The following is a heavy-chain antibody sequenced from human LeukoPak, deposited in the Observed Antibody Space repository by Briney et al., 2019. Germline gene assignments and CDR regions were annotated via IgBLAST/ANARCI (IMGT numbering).Heavy chain of an antibody. Sequence: ASVKVSCKASGYTFTSYDINWVRQAPGQGLEWMGWINTNTGNPTYAQGFTGRFVFSLDTSVSTAYLQISSLKSEDTAVYYCARDLPGVAGTLVYWGQGTLVTVSS. CDR3: ARDLPGVAGTLVY. CDR1: GYTFTSYD. V-gene: IGHV7-4-1*02. D-gene: IGHD6-19*01. CDR2: INTNTGNP. J-gene: IGHJ4*02.